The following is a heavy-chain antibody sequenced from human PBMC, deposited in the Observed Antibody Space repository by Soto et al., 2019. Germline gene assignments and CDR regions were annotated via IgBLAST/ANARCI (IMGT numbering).Heavy chain of an antibody. D-gene: IGHD2-2*01. CDR2: IYPDDSDT. CDR1: GYSFTTYW. CDR3: AVSNAMPYNWLAS. Sequence: PGESLKISCKGSGYSFTTYWIAWVRQMPGKGLEWMGIIYPDDSDTTYSPSFQGQVTISADKSISTAYLQWSSLKASDTAIYYCAVSNAMPYNWLASWGKGTLVTVGS. V-gene: IGHV5-51*01. J-gene: IGHJ5*01.